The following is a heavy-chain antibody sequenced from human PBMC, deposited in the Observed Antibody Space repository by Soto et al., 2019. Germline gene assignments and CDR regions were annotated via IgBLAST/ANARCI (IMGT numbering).Heavy chain of an antibody. CDR1: GYSFTSYW. V-gene: IGHV5-51*01. Sequence: GESLKISCKGSGYSFTSYWIGWVRQMPGKGLEWMGIIYPGDSDTRYSPSFQGQVTISADKSISTAYLQWSSLKASDTAMYYCARSFPGPQYCSGGSCYPDAFDIWGQGTMVTVSS. CDR3: ARSFPGPQYCSGGSCYPDAFDI. D-gene: IGHD2-15*01. CDR2: IYPGDSDT. J-gene: IGHJ3*02.